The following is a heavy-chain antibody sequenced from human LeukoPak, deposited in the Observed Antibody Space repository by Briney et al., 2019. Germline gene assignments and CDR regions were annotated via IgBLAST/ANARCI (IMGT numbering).Heavy chain of an antibody. J-gene: IGHJ5*02. D-gene: IGHD3-9*01. Sequence: SVTVSCKASGGTFSSYAISWVRQAPGQGLEWMGGIIPIFGTANYAQKFQGRVTITTDESTSTAYMELSSLRSEDTAVYYCARARRQEHYDILTGYQSWFDPWGQGTLVTVSS. V-gene: IGHV1-69*05. CDR2: IIPIFGTA. CDR1: GGTFSSYA. CDR3: ARARRQEHYDILTGYQSWFDP.